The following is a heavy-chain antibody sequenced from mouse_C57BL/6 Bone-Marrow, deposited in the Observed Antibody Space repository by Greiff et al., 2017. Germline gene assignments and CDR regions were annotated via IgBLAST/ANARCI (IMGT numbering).Heavy chain of an antibody. CDR2: IHPNSGST. J-gene: IGHJ2*01. V-gene: IGHV1-64*01. D-gene: IGHD2-5*01. CDR3: ASDYYSNYGGNY. Sequence: VQLQQPGAELVKPGASVKLSCKASGYTFTSYWMHWVKQRPGQGLEWIGMIHPNSGSTNYNEKFKSKATLTVDKSSSTAYMQLSSLTSEDSAVYYCASDYYSNYGGNYWGQGTTLTVSS. CDR1: GYTFTSYW.